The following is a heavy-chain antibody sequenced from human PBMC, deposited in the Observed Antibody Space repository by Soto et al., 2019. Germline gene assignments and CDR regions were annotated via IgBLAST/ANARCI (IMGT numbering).Heavy chain of an antibody. Sequence: QVQLVQSGAEVKKPGSSVKVSCKASGGTFSSYAITCLRQAPGQALEWMGGIIPIFRTANYPQKFPARVTITAGETTSTAYMELSSLRSEETAVYYCARDRGPSSGYYLYWFDPWGQGTLVTASS. D-gene: IGHD3-22*01. CDR1: GGTFSSYA. CDR2: IIPIFRTA. J-gene: IGHJ5*02. V-gene: IGHV1-69*12. CDR3: ARDRGPSSGYYLYWFDP.